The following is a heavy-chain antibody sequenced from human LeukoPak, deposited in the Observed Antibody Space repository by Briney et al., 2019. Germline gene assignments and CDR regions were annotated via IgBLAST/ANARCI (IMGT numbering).Heavy chain of an antibody. CDR1: GFTFTDHY. J-gene: IGHJ4*02. CDR3: VRVQPPRHYYDSSGSYYYYDS. CDR2: TRNKRNSYTT. V-gene: IGHV3-72*01. Sequence: GGALSLSCAASGFTFTDHYMDWVRQAPGKGLEWVGRTRNKRNSYTTEYAASVEGRFTISRDDSERSLYLQMNSLKTEDTAVYYCVRVQPPRHYYDSSGSYYYYDSWGQGTLVTVSS. D-gene: IGHD3-22*01.